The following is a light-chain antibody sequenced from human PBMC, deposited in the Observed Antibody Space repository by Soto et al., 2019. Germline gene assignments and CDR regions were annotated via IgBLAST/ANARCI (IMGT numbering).Light chain of an antibody. V-gene: IGKV1-5*03. Sequence: DIQMTQSPSTLSASVGDRVTITCRASQSISSWLAWYQQKPGKAPKLLIYKASSLKSGVPSRFSGSGTETEFTLTISSLQPDDFATYYCQQYNRYWTFGEGTKVEIK. CDR3: QQYNRYWT. CDR1: QSISSW. J-gene: IGKJ1*01. CDR2: KAS.